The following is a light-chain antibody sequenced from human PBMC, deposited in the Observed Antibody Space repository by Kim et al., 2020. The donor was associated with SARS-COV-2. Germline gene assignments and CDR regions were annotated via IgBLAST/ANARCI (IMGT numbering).Light chain of an antibody. CDR1: QGISSY. CDR3: QQLNSYPRT. Sequence: ARVEDIGTITCRASQGISSYLAWYQQKPGKATKLLIYAASTLQSGVPSRFSGSGSGTDFTLTTSSLQPQDFATYYCQQLNSYPRTFGQGTKVDI. J-gene: IGKJ1*01. V-gene: IGKV1-9*01. CDR2: AAS.